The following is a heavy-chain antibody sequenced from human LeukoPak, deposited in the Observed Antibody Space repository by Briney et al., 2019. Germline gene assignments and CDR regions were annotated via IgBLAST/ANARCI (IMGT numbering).Heavy chain of an antibody. J-gene: IGHJ4*02. CDR1: GYTLTELS. CDR3: ARVHGFEYTSSSADY. V-gene: IGHV1-24*01. CDR2: FDPEDGET. D-gene: IGHD6-6*01. Sequence: GASVKVSCKVSGYTLTELSMHWVRQAPGKGLEWMGGFDPEDGETIYAQKFQGRVTMTEDTSTDTAYMELSSLRSEDTAVYYCARVHGFEYTSSSADYWGQGTLVTVSS.